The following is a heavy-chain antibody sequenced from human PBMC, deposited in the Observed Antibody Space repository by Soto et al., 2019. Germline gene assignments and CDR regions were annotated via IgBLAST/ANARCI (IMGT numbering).Heavy chain of an antibody. V-gene: IGHV3-30-3*01. CDR1: GFTFSSYA. D-gene: IGHD2-21*02. CDR3: ARVDIVVVTATLLFDY. CDR2: ISYDGSNK. J-gene: IGHJ4*02. Sequence: PGGSLRLSCAASGFTFSSYAMHWVRQAPGKGLEWVAVISYDGSNKYYADSVKGRFTISRDNSKNTLYLQMNSLRAEDTAVYYCARVDIVVVTATLLFDYWGQGTLVTVSS.